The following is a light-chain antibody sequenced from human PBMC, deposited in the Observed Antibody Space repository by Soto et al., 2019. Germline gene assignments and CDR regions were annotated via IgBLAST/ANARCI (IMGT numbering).Light chain of an antibody. J-gene: IGLJ1*01. V-gene: IGLV2-23*01. Sequence: QSALTQPASVSGAHGQSITISCTGSSSDVGRYTLVSWYQRHPDKATQLLIHDDIQRPSGVSDRFSASKSGNTASLTISGLQAEDEADDFCCSYAGGFNLVFGTGTKVTVL. CDR3: CSYAGGFNLV. CDR2: DDI. CDR1: SSDVGRYTL.